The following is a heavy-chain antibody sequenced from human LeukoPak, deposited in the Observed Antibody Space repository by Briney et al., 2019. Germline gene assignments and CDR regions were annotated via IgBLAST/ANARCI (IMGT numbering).Heavy chain of an antibody. Sequence: GGSLRLSCAASGFTFHDYAMHSVRQVPGKGLEWVSGITWNSGSVLYADSVRGRFTISRDNAKNSLYLQMNSLRPEDMAFYYCAKGLGVASLIVDALDMWGQGTMVTV. CDR2: ITWNSGSV. D-gene: IGHD3/OR15-3a*01. V-gene: IGHV3-9*03. CDR3: AKGLGVASLIVDALDM. CDR1: GFTFHDYA. J-gene: IGHJ3*02.